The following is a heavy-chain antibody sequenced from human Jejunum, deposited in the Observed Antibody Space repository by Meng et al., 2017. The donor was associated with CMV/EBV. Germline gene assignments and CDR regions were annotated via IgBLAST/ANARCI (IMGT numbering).Heavy chain of an antibody. J-gene: IGHJ5*02. V-gene: IGHV4-59*01. CDR3: ARDSYSHGSGSYNWFDP. CDR2: VHHSEST. CDR1: SITSYY. Sequence: SITSYYWSWIRQPPGKGLEWIGFVHHSESTNYNPSLKSRLTMSVETSKNQFSLTLSSVTAADTAVYYCARDSYSHGSGSYNWFDPWGQGTLVTVSS. D-gene: IGHD3-10*01.